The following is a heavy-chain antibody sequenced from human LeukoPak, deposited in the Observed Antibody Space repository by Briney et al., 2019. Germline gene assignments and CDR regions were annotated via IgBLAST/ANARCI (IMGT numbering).Heavy chain of an antibody. CDR2: ISSSSSYI. J-gene: IGHJ4*02. Sequence: GGSLRLSCAASGFTFSSYSMNWVRQAPGKGLEWVSSISSSSSYIYYADLVKGRFTISRDNAKNSLYLQMNSLRAEDTAVYYCARDSGDGYNWYYFDYWGQGTLVTVSS. CDR3: ARDSGDGYNWYYFDY. CDR1: GFTFSSYS. V-gene: IGHV3-21*01. D-gene: IGHD5-24*01.